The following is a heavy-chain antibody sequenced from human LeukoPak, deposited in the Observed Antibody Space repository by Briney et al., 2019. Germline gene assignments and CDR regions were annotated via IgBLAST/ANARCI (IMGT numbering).Heavy chain of an antibody. CDR2: IYTSGGT. Sequence: SETLSLTCTVSGGSISSYYWSWIRQPAGKGLEWLGRIYTSGGTNYNPSLKSRVTMSVDTSKNQFSLKLSSVTAADTAVYYCARDWFPNYGSGTNWFDPWGQGTLVTVSS. V-gene: IGHV4-4*07. J-gene: IGHJ5*02. CDR3: ARDWFPNYGSGTNWFDP. CDR1: GGSISSYY. D-gene: IGHD3-10*01.